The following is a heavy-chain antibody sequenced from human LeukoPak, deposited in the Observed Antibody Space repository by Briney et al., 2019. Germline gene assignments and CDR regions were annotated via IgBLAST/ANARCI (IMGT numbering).Heavy chain of an antibody. V-gene: IGHV3-74*01. CDR2: ISDAGAHT. D-gene: IGHD6-6*01. CDR3: ARDGYSSSFYFDY. J-gene: IGHJ4*02. CDR1: GFTVSSNS. Sequence: GGSLRLSCTVSGFTVSSNSMSWVRQAPGKGLVWVSRISDAGAHTFYADSVKGRFAMSRDNAKNTLYLQMNSLRAEDTAVYYCARDGYSSSFYFDYWGQGTLVTVSS.